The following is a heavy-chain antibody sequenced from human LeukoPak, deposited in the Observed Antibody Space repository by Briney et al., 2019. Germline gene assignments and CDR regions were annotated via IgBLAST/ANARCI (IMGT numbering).Heavy chain of an antibody. CDR2: ISSSGSST. CDR1: GFTVSSYS. V-gene: IGHV3-23*01. J-gene: IGHJ3*02. Sequence: GGSLRLSCAASGFTVSSYSMSGVGQAPGRGLDWVSAISSSGSSTYYADSVKGRFTISRDNSKNTLYLQMNSLRAEDTAVYYCAKDANLSGGFDIWGQGTMVTVSS. D-gene: IGHD3-10*01. CDR3: AKDANLSGGFDI.